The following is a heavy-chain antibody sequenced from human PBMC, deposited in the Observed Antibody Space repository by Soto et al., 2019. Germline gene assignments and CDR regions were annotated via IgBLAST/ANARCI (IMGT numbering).Heavy chain of an antibody. Sequence: ASVKVSCKASGYTFTSYDINWVRQATGQGLEWMGWMNPNSGNTGYAQKFQGQVTISADKSISTAYLQWSSLKASDTAMYYCARPKVTGRWYYGMDVWGQGTTVTVSS. J-gene: IGHJ6*02. V-gene: IGHV1-8*01. CDR2: MNPNSGNT. D-gene: IGHD2-15*01. CDR1: GYTFTSYD. CDR3: ARPKVTGRWYYGMDV.